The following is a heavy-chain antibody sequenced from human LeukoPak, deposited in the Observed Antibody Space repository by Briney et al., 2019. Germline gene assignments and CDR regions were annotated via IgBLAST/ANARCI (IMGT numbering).Heavy chain of an antibody. CDR1: GFTFSSYS. D-gene: IGHD5-12*01. CDR3: AREVDIVATIERWFDP. CDR2: ISSSSSYI. V-gene: IGHV3-21*04. Sequence: GGSLRLSCAASGFTFSSYSMNWVRQAPGKGLEWVSSISSSSSYIYYADPVKGRFTISRDNAKNSLYLQMNSLRAEDTAVYYCAREVDIVATIERWFDPWGQGTLVTVSS. J-gene: IGHJ5*02.